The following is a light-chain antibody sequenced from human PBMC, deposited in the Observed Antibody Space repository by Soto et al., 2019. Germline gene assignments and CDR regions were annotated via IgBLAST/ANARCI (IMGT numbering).Light chain of an antibody. Sequence: QSVLTQPRSVSGSPGQSVTISCTGSRSDVGGYKYVSWYQQFPGNAPKLLIYDVAKRPSGVPGRFSGSKSGNTASLTISGLQAEDEADYYCCSYGGGRTPLGFGGGTKLTVL. V-gene: IGLV2-11*01. CDR2: DVA. CDR3: CSYGGGRTPLG. J-gene: IGLJ2*01. CDR1: RSDVGGYKY.